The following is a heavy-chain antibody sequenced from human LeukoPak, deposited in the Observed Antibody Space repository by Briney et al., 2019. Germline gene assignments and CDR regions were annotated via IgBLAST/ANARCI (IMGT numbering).Heavy chain of an antibody. CDR3: ARLRSEVVGG. D-gene: IGHD3-10*01. CDR2: IFDSGGT. Sequence: SEXLSLTCNVSGGSISSYYWTWLRQSPGKGLEWIGYIFDSGGTNHNPSLKSRITISLDMSKKQFSLKLRSVTAADTAVYYCARLRSEVVGGWGQGTLVTVSS. J-gene: IGHJ4*02. V-gene: IGHV4-59*08. CDR1: GGSISSYY.